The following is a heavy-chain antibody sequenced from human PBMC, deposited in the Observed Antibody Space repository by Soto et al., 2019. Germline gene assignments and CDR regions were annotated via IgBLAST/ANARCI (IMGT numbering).Heavy chain of an antibody. Sequence: GGSLRLSCAASGFTFDDYAMHWVRQAPGKGLEWVSGISWNSGSIGYADSVKGRFTISRDNAKNSLYLQMNSLRAEDTALYYCAKDMRPYSSSWYFALDIWGQGTMVTVSS. CDR1: GFTFDDYA. D-gene: IGHD6-13*01. CDR3: AKDMRPYSSSWYFALDI. CDR2: ISWNSGSI. V-gene: IGHV3-9*01. J-gene: IGHJ3*02.